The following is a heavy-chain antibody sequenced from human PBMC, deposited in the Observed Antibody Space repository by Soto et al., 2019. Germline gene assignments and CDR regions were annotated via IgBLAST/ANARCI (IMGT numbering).Heavy chain of an antibody. CDR1: GVTLSNVW. V-gene: IGHV3-15*07. CDR2: IKSKTDGGTV. D-gene: IGHD5-18*01. Sequence: NPGGSLRLSXAVSGVTLSNVWMNWVRQAPGKGPEWVGRIKSKTDGGTVEYAAPVKDRFTISRDDSENTLYLQMNSLKTEDTAVYYCSHGYYQYFESWGQGTLVTVSS. CDR3: SHGYYQYFES. J-gene: IGHJ4*02.